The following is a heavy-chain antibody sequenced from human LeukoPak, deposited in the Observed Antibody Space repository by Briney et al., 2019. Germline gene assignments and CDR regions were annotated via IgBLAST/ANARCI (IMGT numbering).Heavy chain of an antibody. CDR3: ARDIFYSNGYYGMDV. J-gene: IGHJ6*02. D-gene: IGHD4-11*01. Sequence: GGSLRLSCAASGFTFSSYRMNWVRQAPGKGLEWVSSISSSSDYIYYGRFNISRDNAKNSLYLQMNSLRAEDTAVYYCARDIFYSNGYYGMDVWGQGTTVTVSS. V-gene: IGHV3-21*01. CDR2: ISSSSDYI. CDR1: GFTFSSYR.